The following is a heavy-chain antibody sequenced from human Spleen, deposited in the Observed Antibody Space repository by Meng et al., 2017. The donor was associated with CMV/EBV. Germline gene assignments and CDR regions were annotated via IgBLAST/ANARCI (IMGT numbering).Heavy chain of an antibody. CDR3: ARGDVAATVGLWFDP. V-gene: IGHV4-39*07. CDR1: ASVISSSYY. D-gene: IGHD6-25*01. J-gene: IGHJ5*02. CDR2: VYYSGSA. Sequence: ASVISSSYYWAWIRQPPGKGLEWIATVYYSGSAFYNPSLKGRVTLSLDTPNNQHSLRLTSVTGADAAVYYCARGDVAATVGLWFDPWGQGTLVTVSS.